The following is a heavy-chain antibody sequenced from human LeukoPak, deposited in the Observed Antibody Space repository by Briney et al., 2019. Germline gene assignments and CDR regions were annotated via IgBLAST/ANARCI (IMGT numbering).Heavy chain of an antibody. D-gene: IGHD6-13*01. V-gene: IGHV5-51*01. CDR2: IYPGDSDT. CDR3: ARQGSNTWYSHDY. J-gene: IGHJ4*02. Sequence: PGESLKISCKGSGYSFTSYWIGWVRQMPGKGLEWMGIIYPGDSDTRYSPSFQGQVTISADRSISTAYVQWSSLEASDTAMYYCARQGSNTWYSHDYWGQGTLVTVSS. CDR1: GYSFTSYW.